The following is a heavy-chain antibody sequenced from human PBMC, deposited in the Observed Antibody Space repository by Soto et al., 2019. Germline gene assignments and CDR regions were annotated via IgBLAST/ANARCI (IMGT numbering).Heavy chain of an antibody. CDR2: IYYSGST. CDR1: RHYICSSSPF. D-gene: IGHD5-12*01. CDR3: ATPRYSGYDSGGR. J-gene: IGHJ1*01. Sequence: SDTLALNCNVSRHYICSSSPFCGWIRQPPGKGLEWFGCIYYSGSTYYNPSLKSRFTISVDTSKNQFSLKLSSVTAADTAVYYCATPRYSGYDSGGRWGQG. V-gene: IGHV4-39*01.